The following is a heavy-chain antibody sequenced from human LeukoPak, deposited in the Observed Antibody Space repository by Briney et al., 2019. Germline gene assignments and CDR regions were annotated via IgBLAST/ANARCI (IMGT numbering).Heavy chain of an antibody. CDR2: FIPEDGET. V-gene: IGHV1-24*01. D-gene: IGHD3-10*01. CDR1: GDTLTELS. J-gene: IGHJ4*02. Sequence: ASVKVSCKLSGDTLTELSMHWVRQSPGKGLEWMGGFIPEDGETIYAQKFQGRVTMTEDTSTDTAYMELSSLRSDDTAVYFCATLPRGHLFDSWGQGTLVTVSS. CDR3: ATLPRGHLFDS.